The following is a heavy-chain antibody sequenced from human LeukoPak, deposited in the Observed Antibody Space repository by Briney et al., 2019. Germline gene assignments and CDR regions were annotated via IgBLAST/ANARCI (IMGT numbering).Heavy chain of an antibody. CDR1: GFTFSSYA. CDR3: ARGSEWSSGVSDY. Sequence: GGSLRLSCAASGFTFSSYAMSWVRQAPGKGLEWVSAISGSGGSTYYADSVKGRFTISRDNAKNSLYLQMNSLRAEDTAVYYCARGSEWSSGVSDYWGQGTLVTVSS. D-gene: IGHD3-3*01. J-gene: IGHJ4*02. CDR2: ISGSGGST. V-gene: IGHV3-23*01.